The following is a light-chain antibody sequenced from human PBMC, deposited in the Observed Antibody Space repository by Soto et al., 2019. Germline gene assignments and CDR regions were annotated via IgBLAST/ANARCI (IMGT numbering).Light chain of an antibody. Sequence: EIVLTQSPGTLSLSPGERATLSCRASQSVSSSYLAWYQQKPGQAPRLLIYGASSRATGIPDRFSGSGSGTDFTLTIRRLAPEDFAVYYCQQYGSSLGYTFGQGTKLEIK. CDR1: QSVSSSY. J-gene: IGKJ2*01. CDR2: GAS. CDR3: QQYGSSLGYT. V-gene: IGKV3-20*01.